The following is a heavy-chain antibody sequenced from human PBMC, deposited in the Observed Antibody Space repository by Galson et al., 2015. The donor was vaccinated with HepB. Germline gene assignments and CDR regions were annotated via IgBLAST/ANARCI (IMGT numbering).Heavy chain of an antibody. D-gene: IGHD6-13*01. CDR1: GGTFSSYA. V-gene: IGHV1-69*13. CDR2: IIPIFGTA. Sequence: SVKVSCKASGGTFSSYAISWVRQAPGQGLEWMGGIIPIFGTANYAQKFQGRVTITADESTSTAYMELSSLRSEDTAVYYCARDGEQLVRVRYCGQGTLVTVFS. J-gene: IGHJ4*02. CDR3: ARDGEQLVRVRY.